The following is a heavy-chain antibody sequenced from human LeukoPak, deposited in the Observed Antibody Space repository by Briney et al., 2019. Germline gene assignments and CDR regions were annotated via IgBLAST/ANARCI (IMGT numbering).Heavy chain of an antibody. CDR1: GFTFNNYG. CDR2: IWYDGTNK. Sequence: GGSLRLSCAASGFTFNNYGMHWVRQAPGKGLEWVALIWYDGTNKYYGDSVKGRFTISRDNSKNTLFLQMNSLRAEDTAVYYCAKAYGYGDYAADAFDIWGQGTMVIVSS. CDR3: AKAYGYGDYAADAFDI. D-gene: IGHD4-17*01. V-gene: IGHV3-30*02. J-gene: IGHJ3*02.